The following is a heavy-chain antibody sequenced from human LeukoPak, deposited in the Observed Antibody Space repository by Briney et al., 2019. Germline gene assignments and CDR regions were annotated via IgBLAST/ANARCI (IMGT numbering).Heavy chain of an antibody. J-gene: IGHJ4*02. D-gene: IGHD1-26*01. CDR3: ARTSGSYLSVVFDY. Sequence: GVSLRLSCAASGFTFSMYAMSWVRQAPGMGLEWVSAISGSGGSTYYADSVKGRFTISRDNSKNTLYLQMNSLRAEDTAVYYCARTSGSYLSVVFDYWGQGTLVTVSS. V-gene: IGHV3-23*01. CDR1: GFTFSMYA. CDR2: ISGSGGST.